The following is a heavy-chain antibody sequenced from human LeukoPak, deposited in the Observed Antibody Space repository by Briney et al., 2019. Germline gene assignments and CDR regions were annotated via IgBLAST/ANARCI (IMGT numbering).Heavy chain of an antibody. D-gene: IGHD3-3*01. CDR1: GYTFTSYG. V-gene: IGHV1-18*01. Sequence: GASVKVSCKASGYTFTSYGISWVRQAPGQGLEWMGWISAYNGNTNYAQKLQGRVTMTTDTSTSTAYMELRSLRSDDTAVYYCARDVSDYDFWSGYYSYYYGMDVWGQGTTVTVSS. J-gene: IGHJ6*02. CDR3: ARDVSDYDFWSGYYSYYYGMDV. CDR2: ISAYNGNT.